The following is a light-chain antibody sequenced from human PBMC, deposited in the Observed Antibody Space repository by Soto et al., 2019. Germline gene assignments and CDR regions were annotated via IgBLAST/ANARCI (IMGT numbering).Light chain of an antibody. V-gene: IGLV3-21*04. CDR1: NIGSKS. CDR2: YDS. Sequence: SYELTQPPSVSVAPGKTARITCGGNNIGSKSVHWYQQKPGQAPVLVIYYDSDRPSGIPERFSGSNSGNTATLTISRVEAGDDADYYCQVWDSSSDHPFVVFGGGTKRTVL. J-gene: IGLJ2*01. CDR3: QVWDSSSDHPFVV.